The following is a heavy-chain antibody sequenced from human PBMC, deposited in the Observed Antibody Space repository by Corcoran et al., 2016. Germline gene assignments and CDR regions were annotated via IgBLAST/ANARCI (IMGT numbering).Heavy chain of an antibody. D-gene: IGHD3-16*02. Sequence: QVQLVQSGAEVKKPGASVMVSCQASGYTFTSYGISWVRQAPGQGLEWGGWISTFSDNTKYAQKVQGRVTMTTDTSTSTAYLELRRLRSDDTAVYYCARGDYESWGTYRYDYWGQGTLVTVSP. CDR2: ISTFSDNT. V-gene: IGHV1-18*01. CDR3: ARGDYESWGTYRYDY. CDR1: GYTFTSYG. J-gene: IGHJ4*02.